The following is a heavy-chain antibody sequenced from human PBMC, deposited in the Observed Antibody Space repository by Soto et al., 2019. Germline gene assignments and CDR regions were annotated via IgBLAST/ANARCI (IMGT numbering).Heavy chain of an antibody. D-gene: IGHD6-13*01. V-gene: IGHV3-9*01. CDR3: AKAGTAAAGTRQLYNWFDP. J-gene: IGHJ5*02. Sequence: EVQLVESGGGLVQPGRSLRLSCAASGFTFDDYAMHWVRQAPGKGLEWVSGISWNSGSIGYADSVKGRFTISRDNAKNSLYLQMNSLRAEDTALYYCAKAGTAAAGTRQLYNWFDPWGQGTLVTVSS. CDR1: GFTFDDYA. CDR2: ISWNSGSI.